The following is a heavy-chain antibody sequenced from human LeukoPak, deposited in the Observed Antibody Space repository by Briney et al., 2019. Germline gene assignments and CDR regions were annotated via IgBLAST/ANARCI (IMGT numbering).Heavy chain of an antibody. CDR3: AKGLGTAWDMYFDY. Sequence: GTLRLSCEASGFTFSSHGMNWVRQAPGKGPEWVSVISGTGDTIYYIDSVKGRFAISRDNSKNTLYLQMNSLRAEDTAMYYCAKGLGTAWDMYFDYWGQGTLVTVSS. J-gene: IGHJ4*02. D-gene: IGHD1-7*01. CDR1: GFTFSSHG. CDR2: ISGTGDTI. V-gene: IGHV3-23*01.